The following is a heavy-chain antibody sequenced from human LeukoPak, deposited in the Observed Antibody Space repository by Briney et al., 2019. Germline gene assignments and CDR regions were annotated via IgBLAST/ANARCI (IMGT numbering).Heavy chain of an antibody. CDR1: GYSLRELS. D-gene: IGHD2/OR15-2a*01. Sequence: GASVKVSCKVSGYSLRELSMHWVRQAPAKGLQWMGVFDPEDGESIIAQQFQGRLTMTEGTSTDTGYMELSSLTSEDTAIYYCATGHCNTSSCYYYYMDVWGKGTTVTVSS. CDR3: ATGHCNTSSCYYYYMDV. CDR2: FDPEDGES. J-gene: IGHJ6*03. V-gene: IGHV1-24*01.